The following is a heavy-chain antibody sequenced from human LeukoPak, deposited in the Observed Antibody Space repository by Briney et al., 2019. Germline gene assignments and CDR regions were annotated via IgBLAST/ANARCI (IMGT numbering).Heavy chain of an antibody. V-gene: IGHV4-4*07. CDR3: ARRPSNYYDSNDFYWDNWFDP. D-gene: IGHD3-22*01. J-gene: IGHJ5*02. CDR2: IYATGST. CDR1: GGSISSYY. Sequence: PSETLSLTCTVSGGSISSYYWSWIRQPAGKGLEWIGRIGHIYATGSTNYNPSLKSRVTISVDTSKNQFSLNLSSVTAADTAVYYCARRPSNYYDSNDFYWDNWFDPWGQGILVTVSS.